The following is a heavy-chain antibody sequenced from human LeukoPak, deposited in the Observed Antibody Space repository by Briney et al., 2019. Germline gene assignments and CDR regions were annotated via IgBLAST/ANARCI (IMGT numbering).Heavy chain of an antibody. Sequence: GGSLRLSCAASGFTFSDAWMNWVRQAPGTGLEWVGLIKRKTDGETTDYAAPVKGRFTISRDDSQNTLSLQMNGLKTEDTGVYFCTTGYSRVSHDGYWGQGTLVTVSS. CDR2: IKRKTDGETT. V-gene: IGHV3-15*01. CDR1: GFTFSDAW. CDR3: TTGYSRVSHDGY. D-gene: IGHD6-13*01. J-gene: IGHJ4*02.